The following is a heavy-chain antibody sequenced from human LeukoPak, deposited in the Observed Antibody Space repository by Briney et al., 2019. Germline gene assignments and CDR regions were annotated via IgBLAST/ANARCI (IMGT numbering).Heavy chain of an antibody. CDR3: AKIGPGDAFDI. J-gene: IGHJ3*02. V-gene: IGHV3-9*01. CDR1: GFTFDDYA. CDR2: ISWNSGSI. Sequence: GRSLRLSCAASGFTFDDYAMHWVRQAPGKGLEWVSGISWNSGSIGHADSVKGRFAISRDNAKNSLYLQVNSLRAEDTALYYCAKIGPGDAFDIWGQGTMVTVSS.